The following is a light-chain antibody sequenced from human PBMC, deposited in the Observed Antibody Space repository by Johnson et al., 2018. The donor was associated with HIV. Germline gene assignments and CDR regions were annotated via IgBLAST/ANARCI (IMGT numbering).Light chain of an antibody. CDR1: SSNIGNNY. CDR3: GTWNSSLSVQNYV. J-gene: IGLJ1*01. V-gene: IGLV1-51*02. Sequence: QSVLTQPPSVSAAPGQKVTISCSGSSSNIGNNYVSWYQQLPVTAPKLLIYENNKRPSGIPDRFSGSKSGTSATLGITGLQTGDEAEYYCGTWNSSLSVQNYVFGTGTKVTVL. CDR2: ENN.